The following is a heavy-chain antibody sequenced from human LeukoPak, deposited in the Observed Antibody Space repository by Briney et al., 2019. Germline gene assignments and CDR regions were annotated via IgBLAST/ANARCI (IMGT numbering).Heavy chain of an antibody. D-gene: IGHD4-17*01. J-gene: IGHJ4*02. V-gene: IGHV1-8*02. CDR3: ARITTVTNN. Sequence: GASVKVSCKASGYTFTGYYMHWVRQAPGQGLEWMGWMNPNSGNTGYAQKFQGRVTMTRNTSISTAYMELSSLRSEDTAVYYCARITTVTNNWGQGTLVTVSS. CDR2: MNPNSGNT. CDR1: GYTFTGYY.